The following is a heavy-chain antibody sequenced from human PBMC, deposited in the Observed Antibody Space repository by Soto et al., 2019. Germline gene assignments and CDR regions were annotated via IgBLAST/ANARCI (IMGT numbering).Heavy chain of an antibody. D-gene: IGHD4-17*01. CDR2: MNPNSGNT. CDR1: GYTFTSYD. J-gene: IGHJ6*03. Sequence: ASVKVSCKASGYTFTSYDINWVRQATGQGLEWMGWMNPNSGNTGYAQKFQGRVTMTRNTSISTAYMELSSLRSEDTAVYYCARQPFHDYGDPLDYYYYMDVWGKGTTVTVSS. CDR3: ARQPFHDYGDPLDYYYYMDV. V-gene: IGHV1-8*01.